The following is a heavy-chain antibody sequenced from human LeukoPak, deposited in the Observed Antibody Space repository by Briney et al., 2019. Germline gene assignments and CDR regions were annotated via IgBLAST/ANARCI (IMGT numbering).Heavy chain of an antibody. D-gene: IGHD4-17*01. V-gene: IGHV4-34*01. CDR1: GGSFSGYY. Sequence: SETLSLTCAVYGGSFSGYYWSWIRQPPGKGLEWIGEINHSGSTNYNPSLKSRVTISVDTSKNQFSLKLSSVTAADTAVYYCARATVTTFWADAFDIWGQGTMVTVSS. J-gene: IGHJ3*02. CDR3: ARATVTTFWADAFDI. CDR2: INHSGST.